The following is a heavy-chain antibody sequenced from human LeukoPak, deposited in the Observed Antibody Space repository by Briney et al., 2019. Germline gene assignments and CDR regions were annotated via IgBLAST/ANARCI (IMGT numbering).Heavy chain of an antibody. CDR2: IKSKRDGGTT. CDR1: GFTFSNGW. CDR3: TTEYYYDSSGLFDY. D-gene: IGHD3-22*01. Sequence: PGGSLRLSCEVSGFTFSNGWMSWVRQAPGKGLEWVGRIKSKRDGGTTDYAAPVNGRFTISRDDSKNILYLQMNSLKTEDTAVYYCTTEYYYDSSGLFDYWGQGTLVTVSS. V-gene: IGHV3-15*01. J-gene: IGHJ4*02.